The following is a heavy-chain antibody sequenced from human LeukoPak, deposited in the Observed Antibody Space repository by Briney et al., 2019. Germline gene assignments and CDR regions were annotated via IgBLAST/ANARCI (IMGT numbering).Heavy chain of an antibody. CDR1: GLTSNIYG. V-gene: IGHV3-33*01. CDR2: MWYGRNDT. D-gene: IGHD2-21*02. Sequence: GRSLRLSCAASGLTSNIYGIHWVRHAPGEGLEWVAVMWYGRNDTYYADAVKGSFTITSDNSKNTLFIDMNSLRAEDTAVYYCARDLSPCCGSDCYGGGLGYWGQGTLVTVSS. CDR3: ARDLSPCCGSDCYGGGLGY. J-gene: IGHJ4*02.